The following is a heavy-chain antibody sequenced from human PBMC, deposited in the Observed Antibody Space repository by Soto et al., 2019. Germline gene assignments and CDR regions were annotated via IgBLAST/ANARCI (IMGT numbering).Heavy chain of an antibody. CDR2: INHSGST. CDR3: ARLITFGGVIVYDAFDI. J-gene: IGHJ3*02. V-gene: IGHV4-34*01. Sequence: QVQLQQWGAGLLKPSETLSLTCAVYGGSFSGYYWSWIRQPPGKGLEWIGEINHSGSTNYNPSLKRRVTISVDTSKNQFSLKLSFVTAADTAVYFCARLITFGGVIVYDAFDIWGQGTMVTVSS. CDR1: GGSFSGYY. D-gene: IGHD3-16*02.